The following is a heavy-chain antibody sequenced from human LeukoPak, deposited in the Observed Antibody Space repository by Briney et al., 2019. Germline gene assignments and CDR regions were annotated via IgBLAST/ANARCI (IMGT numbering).Heavy chain of an antibody. CDR2: IYRGGGGST. CDR3: WAGTGPFDL. J-gene: IGHJ3*01. CDR1: GFTVSTNH. Sequence: GFLRLSCAASGFTVSTNHMSWVRQAPGKGLEWVSLIYRGGGGSTSYADSVKGRFTISRDIPKNTLYLQMNSLRAEDTGVYYCWAGTGPFDLWGQGTMVSVSS. V-gene: IGHV3-66*01. D-gene: IGHD1-1*01.